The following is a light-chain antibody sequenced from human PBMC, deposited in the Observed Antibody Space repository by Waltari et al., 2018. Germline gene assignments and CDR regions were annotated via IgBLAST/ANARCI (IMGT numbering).Light chain of an antibody. V-gene: IGLV1-44*01. CDR3: ATWDDNLDILL. J-gene: IGLJ3*02. Sequence: QSLLTQPPSASGTPGQRVTISCSATTSNIGKNTVNWYQHVPGTAPKLLLFSNDQRPSGVPDRFSGSKSGTSASLAISGLQSEDEADFYCATWDDNLDILLFGGGTKLTVL. CDR2: SND. CDR1: TSNIGKNT.